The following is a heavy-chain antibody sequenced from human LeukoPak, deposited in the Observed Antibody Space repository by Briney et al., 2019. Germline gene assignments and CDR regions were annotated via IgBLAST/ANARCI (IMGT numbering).Heavy chain of an antibody. CDR3: ARVRRGGDSRYFDY. V-gene: IGHV3-11*01. Sequence: PGGSLRLSCAASGFTFTDYFMGWIRQAPGKGLDWFSHISRLGDTIDYADSVKGRFTISRDNAKNSLFLQMNFLRAEDTAVYFCARVRRGGDSRYFDYWGQGALVTVSS. J-gene: IGHJ4*02. CDR2: ISRLGDTI. CDR1: GFTFTDYF. D-gene: IGHD2-21*02.